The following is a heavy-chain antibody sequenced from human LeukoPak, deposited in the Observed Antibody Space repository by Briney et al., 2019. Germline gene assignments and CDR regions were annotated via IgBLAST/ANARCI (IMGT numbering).Heavy chain of an antibody. CDR3: ARRGIAVAGQFDP. Sequence: SETLSLTCTVSGXSISSYHWSWIRQPPGKGLEWIGYIYYSGSTNYNPSLKSRVTISVDTSKNQFSLKLSSVTAADTAVYYCARRGIAVAGQFDPWGQGTLVTVSS. CDR2: IYYSGST. V-gene: IGHV4-59*08. CDR1: GXSISSYH. J-gene: IGHJ5*02. D-gene: IGHD6-19*01.